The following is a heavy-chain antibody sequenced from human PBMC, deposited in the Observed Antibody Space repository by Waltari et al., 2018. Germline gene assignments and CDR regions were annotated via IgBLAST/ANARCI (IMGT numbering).Heavy chain of an antibody. J-gene: IGHJ3*02. D-gene: IGHD6-13*01. CDR2: IYHSGST. CDR1: GGSISSGGYY. CDR3: ARGARRGIAAGGLAFDI. V-gene: IGHV4-31*03. Sequence: QVQLQESGPGLVKPSQTLSLTCTVSGGSISSGGYYWSWIRQHPGKGLEWIGYIYHSGSTYYNPSLKSRVTISVDRSKNQFSLKLSSVTAADTAVYYCARGARRGIAAGGLAFDIWGQGTMVTVSS.